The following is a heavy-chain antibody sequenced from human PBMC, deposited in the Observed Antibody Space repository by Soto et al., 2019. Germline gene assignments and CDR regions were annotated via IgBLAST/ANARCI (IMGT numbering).Heavy chain of an antibody. CDR3: AGAPNQLGYYGMDV. J-gene: IGHJ6*01. V-gene: IGHV4-30-2*01. CDR1: GGSISSGGYS. D-gene: IGHD2-2*01. Sequence: QLQLQESGSGLVKPSQTLSLTCAVSGGSISSGGYSWSWIRQPPGKGMEWMGYIYHSGSTYYNPSLKSRVTISVDMSKNQFHLKLSSVTAADTAVYYCAGAPNQLGYYGMDVWGQGTTVTVSS. CDR2: IYHSGST.